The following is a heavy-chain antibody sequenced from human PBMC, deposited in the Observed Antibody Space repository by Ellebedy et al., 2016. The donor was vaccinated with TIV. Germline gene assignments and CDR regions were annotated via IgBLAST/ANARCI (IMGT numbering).Heavy chain of an antibody. D-gene: IGHD3-16*01. CDR3: ARLEGVYYYGMDV. V-gene: IGHV4-59*01. CDR1: GGSISSYY. Sequence: GSLRLSXTVSGGSISSYYWSWIRQPPGKGLEWIGYIYYSGSTNYNPSLKSRVTISVDTSKNQFSLKLSSVTAADTAVYYCARLEGVYYYGMDVWGQGTTVTVSS. CDR2: IYYSGST. J-gene: IGHJ6*02.